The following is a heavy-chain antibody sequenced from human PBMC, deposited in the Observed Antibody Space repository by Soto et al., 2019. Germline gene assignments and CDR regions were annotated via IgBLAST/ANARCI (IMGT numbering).Heavy chain of an antibody. V-gene: IGHV1-18*01. CDR1: GYTFTSYG. CDR3: ARDRGAYGMDV. Sequence: QVQLVQSGAEVKKPGASVKVSCKASGYTFTSYGISWVRQAPGQGLEWMGWISAYNGNTNNAQKLQGRVTMATDTSTSTAYMELRRLRSDDTAVYYWARDRGAYGMDVWGQGTTVTVSS. J-gene: IGHJ6*02. CDR2: ISAYNGNT.